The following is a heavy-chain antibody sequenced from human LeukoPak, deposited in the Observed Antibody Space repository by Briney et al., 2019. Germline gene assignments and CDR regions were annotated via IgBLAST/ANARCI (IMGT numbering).Heavy chain of an antibody. V-gene: IGHV3-30*02. CDR3: ARSLWFGELPRGFDY. D-gene: IGHD3-10*01. Sequence: GGSLRLSCAASGFTFSSYGMHWVRQAPGKGLEWVAFIRYDGSNKYYADSVKGRFTISRDNSKNTLYLQMNSLRAEDTAVYYCARSLWFGELPRGFDYWGQGTLVTVSS. J-gene: IGHJ4*02. CDR2: IRYDGSNK. CDR1: GFTFSSYG.